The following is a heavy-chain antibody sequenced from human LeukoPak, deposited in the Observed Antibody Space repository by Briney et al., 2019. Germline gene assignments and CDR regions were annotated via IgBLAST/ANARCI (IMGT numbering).Heavy chain of an antibody. D-gene: IGHD3-16*01. CDR1: GFTFTNYA. CDR3: AKGVEIDL. CDR2: VTGPGDTT. J-gene: IGHJ5*02. Sequence: GGSLRLSCATSGFTFTNYAMNWVRQAPGKGLEWVSAVTGPGDTTYYADSVKGRFFMSREDSKTTVYLQMISLRAEDTAIYYCAKGVEIDLWGQGTLVTVSS. V-gene: IGHV3-23*01.